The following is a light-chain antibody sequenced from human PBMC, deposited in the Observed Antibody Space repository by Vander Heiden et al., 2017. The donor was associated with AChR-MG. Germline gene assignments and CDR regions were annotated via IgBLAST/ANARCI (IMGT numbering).Light chain of an antibody. Sequence: QSALTQPRSVSGSPGQSVTISCTGTSSDVGGYNYVSWYQQHPGKAPKLMIYDVRKRPSGVPDRFSGSKSGNTASLTISGLQPEDEADYYCCSYAGSYTFMVFGGGTKLTVL. J-gene: IGLJ2*01. CDR1: SSDVGGYNY. V-gene: IGLV2-11*01. CDR3: CSYAGSYTFMV. CDR2: DVR.